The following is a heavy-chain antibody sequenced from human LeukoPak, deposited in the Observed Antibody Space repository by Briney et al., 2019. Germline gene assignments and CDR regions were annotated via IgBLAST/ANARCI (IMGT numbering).Heavy chain of an antibody. CDR3: ARGGSSGAFDI. CDR2: ISGSGGST. J-gene: IGHJ3*02. V-gene: IGHV3-23*01. Sequence: GGSLRLSCAASGFTFSSYAMSWVRQAPGKGLEWVSAISGSGGSTYYADSVKGRFTISRDNAKNSLYLQMNSLRAEDTALYHCARGGSSGAFDIWGQGTMVTVSS. D-gene: IGHD6-19*01. CDR1: GFTFSSYA.